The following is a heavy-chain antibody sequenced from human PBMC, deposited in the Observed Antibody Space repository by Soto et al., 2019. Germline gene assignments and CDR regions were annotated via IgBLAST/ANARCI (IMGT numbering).Heavy chain of an antibody. CDR1: GFTFSSYG. D-gene: IGHD2-15*01. Sequence: QVQLVESGGGVVQPGRSLRLSCAASGFTFSSYGMHWVRQAPGKGLEWVAVISYDGRNKDYADSVKGRFTISRDNSKNTLFLQMNSLRAEDTAVYYCAKDDTGYCSGGSCYSGDFQHWARAPWSPSPQ. J-gene: IGHJ1*01. V-gene: IGHV3-30*18. CDR2: ISYDGRNK. CDR3: AKDDTGYCSGGSCYSGDFQH.